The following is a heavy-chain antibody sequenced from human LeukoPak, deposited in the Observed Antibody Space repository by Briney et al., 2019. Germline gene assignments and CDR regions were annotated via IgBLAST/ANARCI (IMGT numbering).Heavy chain of an antibody. D-gene: IGHD5-18*01. Sequence: ASVKVSCKASGYTFTSYGISWVRQAPGQGLEWMGWISAYNGNTNYAQKLQGRVTMTTDTSTSTAYMELRSLRSDDTAVYYCARDSGFSSGCSYGYDRSLDYWGQGTLVTVSS. J-gene: IGHJ4*02. CDR1: GYTFTSYG. V-gene: IGHV1-18*01. CDR2: ISAYNGNT. CDR3: ARDSGFSSGCSYGYDRSLDY.